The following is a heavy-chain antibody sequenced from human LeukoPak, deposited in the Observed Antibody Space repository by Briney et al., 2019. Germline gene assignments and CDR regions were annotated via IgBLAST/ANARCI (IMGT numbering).Heavy chain of an antibody. CDR2: IIGSGATT. V-gene: IGHV3-23*01. Sequence: SGGSLRLSCAASGFTFTSYAMTWVRQAPGKGLEWVSSIIGSGATTYYADSVKGRFTISRDNSKNTLYLQMNSLRAEDTAVYYCAKEGSFPSITYYGYWGQGTLVTVSS. CDR3: AKEGSFPSITYYGY. D-gene: IGHD3-10*01. CDR1: GFTFTSYA. J-gene: IGHJ4*02.